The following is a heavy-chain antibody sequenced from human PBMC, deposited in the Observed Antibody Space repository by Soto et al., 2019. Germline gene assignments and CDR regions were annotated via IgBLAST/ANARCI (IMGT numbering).Heavy chain of an antibody. CDR2: ISGSGGST. J-gene: IGHJ6*02. CDR1: GFTFSSYA. D-gene: IGHD5-18*01. CDR3: ATRSDYTAMVTDYDYGMDV. V-gene: IGHV3-23*01. Sequence: EVQLLESGGGLVQPGGSLRLSCAASGFTFSSYAMSWVRQAPGKGLEWVSAISGSGGSTYYADSVKGRFTISRDNSKNTLYLQMNSLRAEDTAVYYCATRSDYTAMVTDYDYGMDVWGQGTTVTVSS.